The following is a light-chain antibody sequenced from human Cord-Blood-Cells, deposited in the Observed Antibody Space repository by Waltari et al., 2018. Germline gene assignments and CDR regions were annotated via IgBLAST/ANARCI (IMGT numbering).Light chain of an antibody. CDR3: QQYNNWPLT. V-gene: IGKV3-15*01. J-gene: IGKJ4*01. CDR1: QIVSSN. CDR2: GAS. Sequence: EIVMTQSTATLSVSPGERATLSCRASQIVSSNLAWYQQKPGQAPRLLIYGASTRATGIPARFSGSGSGTEFTLTISSLQSEDFAVYYCQQYNNWPLTFGGGTKVEIK.